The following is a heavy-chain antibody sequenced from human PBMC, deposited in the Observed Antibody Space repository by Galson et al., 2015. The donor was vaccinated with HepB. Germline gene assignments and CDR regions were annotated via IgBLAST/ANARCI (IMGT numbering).Heavy chain of an antibody. V-gene: IGHV6-1*01. CDR1: GDSVSSNSAA. CDR3: ARAEGGYYGSGSYGGDGFDY. D-gene: IGHD3-10*01. CDR2: TYYRSKWYN. Sequence: CAISGDSVSSNSAAWNWIRQSPSRGLEWLGRTYYRSKWYNDYAVSVKSRITINPDTSKNQFSLQLNSVTPEDTAVYYCARAEGGYYGSGSYGGDGFDYWGQGTLVTVSS. J-gene: IGHJ4*02.